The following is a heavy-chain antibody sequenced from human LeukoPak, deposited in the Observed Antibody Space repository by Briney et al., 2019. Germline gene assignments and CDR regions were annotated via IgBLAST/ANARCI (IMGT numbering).Heavy chain of an antibody. J-gene: IGHJ4*02. CDR3: ARALGGNSDY. Sequence: GGSLRLSCAASGFTFDDYAMHWVRQAPGKGLEWVSGISWNSGSIGYADSVKGRFTISRDNAKNSLYLQMNSLRAEDTAVYYCARALGGNSDYWGQGTLVTVSS. V-gene: IGHV3-9*01. CDR1: GFTFDDYA. D-gene: IGHD4-23*01. CDR2: ISWNSGSI.